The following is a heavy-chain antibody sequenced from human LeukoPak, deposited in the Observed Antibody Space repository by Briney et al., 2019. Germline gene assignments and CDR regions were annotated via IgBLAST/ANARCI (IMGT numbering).Heavy chain of an antibody. CDR2: IKQSGSEK. CDR1: GFTFSNYW. CDR3: ARESSIAAAGTFDL. Sequence: PGGSLRLSCAASGFTFSNYWMSWVRQAPGTGLEWVANIKQSGSEKYYVDSVKGRFTISRDNAKNSLYLQMNSLRAEDRAVYYCARESSIAAAGTFDLWGRGTLVTVSS. J-gene: IGHJ2*01. D-gene: IGHD6-13*01. V-gene: IGHV3-7*04.